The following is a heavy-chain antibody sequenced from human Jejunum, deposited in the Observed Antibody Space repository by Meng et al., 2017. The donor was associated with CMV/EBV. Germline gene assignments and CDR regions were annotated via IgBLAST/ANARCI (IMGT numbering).Heavy chain of an antibody. CDR2: INPNTGGT. V-gene: IGHV1-2*04. J-gene: IGHJ5*02. Sequence: QVELVQSGAEVKKPGAEVKVTCKCSGYAFTVYYKHWVRQAPGQGLEWMGWINPNTGGTKYAQKFQGWVTLTSDTSISTAYMELSRLRSDDTAVYYCARGRYELIWGLFDPWGQGTLVTVSS. CDR1: GYAFTVYY. CDR3: ARGRYELIWGLFDP. D-gene: IGHD1-1*01.